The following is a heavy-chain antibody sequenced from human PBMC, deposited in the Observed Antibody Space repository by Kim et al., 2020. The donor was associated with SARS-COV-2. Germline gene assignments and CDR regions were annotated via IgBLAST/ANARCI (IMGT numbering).Heavy chain of an antibody. D-gene: IGHD3-22*01. CDR2: VDHSGTT. Sequence: SETLSLICVVSGAAISSSTCWSWVRQPPGKGLEWIGEVDHSGTTSYNVSLKSRVTISVDKSKNQFSLRLNSVSAADTAVYYCARGVSSAWTLRAWFDPWGEGTLGAVST. V-gene: IGHV4-4*02. J-gene: IGHJ5*02. CDR3: ARGVSSAWTLRAWFDP. CDR1: GAAISSSTC.